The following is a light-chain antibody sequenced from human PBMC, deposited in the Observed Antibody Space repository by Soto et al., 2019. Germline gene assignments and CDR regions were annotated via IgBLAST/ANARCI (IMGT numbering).Light chain of an antibody. CDR1: SSDVGGSNR. J-gene: IGLJ3*02. CDR3: SSHTIAKSWV. V-gene: IGLV2-14*01. Sequence: QSVLTQPASVTGSPGQSITISCTGTSSDVGGSNRVSWYRHYPGTAPKLIIYEVGNRPSGISDRFSASKSGNTASLIISGLQPEDEADYYCSSHTIAKSWVLGGGNKVTVL. CDR2: EVG.